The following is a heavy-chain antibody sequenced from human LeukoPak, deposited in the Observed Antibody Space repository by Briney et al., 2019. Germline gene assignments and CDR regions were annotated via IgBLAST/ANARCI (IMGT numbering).Heavy chain of an antibody. Sequence: SETLSLTCTVSGGSISSYYWSWIRQPPGKGLEWIGYIYYSGSTNYNPSLKSRVTISVDTSKNQFSLKLSSATAADTAVYYCARDKSTSGAAFDIWGQGTMVTVSS. J-gene: IGHJ3*02. CDR3: ARDKSTSGAAFDI. CDR1: GGSISSYY. V-gene: IGHV4-59*01. D-gene: IGHD3-10*01. CDR2: IYYSGST.